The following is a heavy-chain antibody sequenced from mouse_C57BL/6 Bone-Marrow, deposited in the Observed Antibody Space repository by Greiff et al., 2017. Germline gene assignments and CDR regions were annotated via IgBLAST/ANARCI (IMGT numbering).Heavy chain of an antibody. Sequence: QVQLKQSGAELVRPGTSVKMSCKASGSTFTNYWIGWAKQRPGHGLEWIGDIYPGGGYTNYNEKFKGKATLTADKSSSTAYMQFSSLTSEDSAIYYCALYGSSLYYYAMDYWGQGTSVTVSS. D-gene: IGHD1-1*01. CDR2: IYPGGGYT. J-gene: IGHJ4*01. V-gene: IGHV1-63*01. CDR3: ALYGSSLYYYAMDY. CDR1: GSTFTNYW.